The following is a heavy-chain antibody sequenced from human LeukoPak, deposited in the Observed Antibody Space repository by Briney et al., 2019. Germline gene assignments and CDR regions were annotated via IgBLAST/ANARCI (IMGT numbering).Heavy chain of an antibody. CDR2: IDNSGNT. J-gene: IGHJ4*02. CDR3: ARGRITIFGVVIPHFDN. Sequence: SETLSLTCTVSRGSISSYYWSWIRQPPGKGLEWIGYIDNSGNTNSNPSLKSRVTMSVDTSKNQFSLKLSSVIAADTAVYYCARGRITIFGVVIPHFDNWGQGTLVTVSS. D-gene: IGHD3-3*01. V-gene: IGHV4-59*01. CDR1: RGSISSYY.